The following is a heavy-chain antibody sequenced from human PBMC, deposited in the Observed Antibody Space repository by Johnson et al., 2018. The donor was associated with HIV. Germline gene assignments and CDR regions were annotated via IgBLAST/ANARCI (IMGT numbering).Heavy chain of an antibody. Sequence: EVQLVESGGGLVQPGGSLRLSCAASGFTVSSNYMSWVRQAPGKGLEWVSVIYSGGSTYYADSVKGRFTISRDTYKNTLYLQMNSLKTEDTALYYCTTDGVYWRVGGTRDAFDIWGQGTMVNVSS. CDR3: TTDGVYWRVGGTRDAFDI. CDR1: GFTVSSNY. D-gene: IGHD1-26*01. CDR2: IYSGGST. V-gene: IGHV3-66*01. J-gene: IGHJ3*02.